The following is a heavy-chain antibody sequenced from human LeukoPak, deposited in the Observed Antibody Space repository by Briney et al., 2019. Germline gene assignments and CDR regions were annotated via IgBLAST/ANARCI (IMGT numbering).Heavy chain of an antibody. J-gene: IGHJ4*02. Sequence: ASVKVSCKASGYTFTSYDINWVRQATGQGLEWMGWMNPNSGNTGYAQKFQGRVTMTRNTSISTAYMELSSLRSEDTAVYYCATSYDILTGYYKPGFLAFDYWGQGTLVTVSS. V-gene: IGHV1-8*01. D-gene: IGHD3-9*01. CDR3: ATSYDILTGYYKPGFLAFDY. CDR2: MNPNSGNT. CDR1: GYTFTSYD.